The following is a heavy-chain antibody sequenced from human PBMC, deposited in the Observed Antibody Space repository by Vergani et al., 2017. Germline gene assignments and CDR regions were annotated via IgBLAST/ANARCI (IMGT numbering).Heavy chain of an antibody. CDR1: GFTFSSYG. J-gene: IGHJ6*02. CDR2: IWYDGSNK. D-gene: IGHD1-1*01. CDR3: ARVGKTGTATEGGMDV. V-gene: IGHV3-33*01. Sequence: QVQLVESGGGVVQPGRSLRLSCAASGFTFSSYGMHWVRQAPGKGLEWVAVIWYDGSNKYYADSVKGRFTISRDNSKNTLYLQMNSLRAEDTAVYYCARVGKTGTATEGGMDVWGQGTTVTVSS.